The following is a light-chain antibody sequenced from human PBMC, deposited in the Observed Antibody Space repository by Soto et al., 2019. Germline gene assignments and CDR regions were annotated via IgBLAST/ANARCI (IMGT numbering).Light chain of an antibody. CDR3: QQYGSSPRT. CDR1: QSVSSSD. J-gene: IGKJ1*01. V-gene: IGKV3-20*01. CDR2: GAS. Sequence: IVLTQSPGTLSLSPGERATLSCRVSQSVSSSDLAWYQHKPGQAPRLLIYGASSRATGIPDRFSGSGSGTDFTLTISRLEPEDFAVYYCQQYGSSPRTFGQGTKVDIK.